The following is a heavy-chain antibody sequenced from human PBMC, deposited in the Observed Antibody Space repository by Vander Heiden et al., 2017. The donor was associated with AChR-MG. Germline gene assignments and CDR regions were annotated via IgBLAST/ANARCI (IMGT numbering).Heavy chain of an antibody. J-gene: IGHJ6*03. D-gene: IGHD3-10*01. Sequence: EVQLLESGGGLVQPGGSLRPSCAAFGFTFISSALGWVRQDPGKGLEWFSAIRVSGGSTYYADSVKGRFTISRDNSKNTLYLQMNSLRAEDTAVYYCAKRGSGSYPLYYYYYMDVWGKGTTVTVSS. CDR2: IRVSGGST. CDR3: AKRGSGSYPLYYYYYMDV. CDR1: GFTFISSA. V-gene: IGHV3-23*01.